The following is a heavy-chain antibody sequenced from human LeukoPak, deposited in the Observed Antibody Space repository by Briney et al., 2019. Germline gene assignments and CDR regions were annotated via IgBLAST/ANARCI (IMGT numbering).Heavy chain of an antibody. CDR1: GGSISSYY. V-gene: IGHV4-59*01. Sequence: PSETLSLTCTVSGGSISSYYWSWIRQPPGKGLEWIGYIYYSGSTSYNPSLESRVTISVDTSKNQFSLKLSSVTAADTAVYYCARDAYSMTTGAFDIWGQGTMVTVSS. CDR3: ARDAYSMTTGAFDI. J-gene: IGHJ3*02. CDR2: IYYSGST. D-gene: IGHD4-17*01.